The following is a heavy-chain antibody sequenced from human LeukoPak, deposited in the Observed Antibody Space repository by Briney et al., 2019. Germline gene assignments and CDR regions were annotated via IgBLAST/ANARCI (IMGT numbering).Heavy chain of an antibody. V-gene: IGHV3-74*01. J-gene: IGHJ4*02. CDR1: GFTFDNYA. D-gene: IGHD6-13*01. CDR3: ARGYSTWHDY. Sequence: GSLRLSCTASGFTFDNYAMNWVRQAPGKGLEWVSRINTDVISTTMKGRFTISRDNAKNTLYLQISSLRAEDTAVYYCARGYSTWHDYWGQGTLVTVSS. CDR2: INTDVIST.